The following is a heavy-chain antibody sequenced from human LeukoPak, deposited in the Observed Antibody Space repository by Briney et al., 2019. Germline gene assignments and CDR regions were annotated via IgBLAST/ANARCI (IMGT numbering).Heavy chain of an antibody. Sequence: GGSLRLSCAASGFTLSRHSMNWVRQAPGKGLEWVSSISSSSSYIYYADSVKGRFTISRDNAKNSLYLLMNSLRAEDTAVYYCARDGYSSSWGSYYFDYWGEGTLVTVSS. CDR1: GFTLSRHS. D-gene: IGHD6-13*01. V-gene: IGHV3-21*01. J-gene: IGHJ4*02. CDR3: ARDGYSSSWGSYYFDY. CDR2: ISSSSSYI.